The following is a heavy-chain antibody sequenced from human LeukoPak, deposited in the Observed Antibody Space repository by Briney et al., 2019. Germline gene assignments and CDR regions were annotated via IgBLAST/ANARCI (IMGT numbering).Heavy chain of an antibody. J-gene: IGHJ3*02. CDR3: ARQPAGYSYGAGAFDI. CDR1: GFVSKNYA. D-gene: IGHD5-18*01. Sequence: PGGSLRLSCTTSGFVSKNYAMSWVRLAPGKGLEWASIISATGVNTYYADSVKGRFTISRDNSKNTLYLQMNSLRAEDTAVYYCARQPAGYSYGAGAFDIWGQGTMVTVSS. V-gene: IGHV3-23*01. CDR2: ISATGVNT.